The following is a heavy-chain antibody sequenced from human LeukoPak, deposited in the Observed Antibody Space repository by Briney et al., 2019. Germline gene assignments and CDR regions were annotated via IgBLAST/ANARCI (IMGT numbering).Heavy chain of an antibody. Sequence: GRSLRLSCAASGFTFRNYGMSWVRQAPGKGLEWVSVVSDSGSSAYYTDSVKGRFTISRDNSKNTLYLQMNSLRAEDTAVYYCAKRTSGSSWYSSDYWGQGTLVTVSS. J-gene: IGHJ4*02. CDR3: AKRTSGSSWYSSDY. CDR1: GFTFRNYG. D-gene: IGHD6-13*01. CDR2: VSDSGSSA. V-gene: IGHV3-23*01.